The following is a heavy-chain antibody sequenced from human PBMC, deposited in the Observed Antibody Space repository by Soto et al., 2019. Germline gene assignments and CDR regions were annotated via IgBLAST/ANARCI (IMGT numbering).Heavy chain of an antibody. D-gene: IGHD6-6*01. CDR1: GFSLSTSGVG. CDR2: IYWDDDK. V-gene: IGHV2-5*02. Sequence: SGPTLVKPTQTLTLTCTFSGFSLSTSGVGVGWIRQPPGKALEWLTLIYWDDDKRYSPSLKSRLTITKDTSKNQVVLTMTDMDPVDTGTYYCTHAHVAGRPEADYFDYWGQGNLVTVSS. J-gene: IGHJ4*02. CDR3: THAHVAGRPEADYFDY.